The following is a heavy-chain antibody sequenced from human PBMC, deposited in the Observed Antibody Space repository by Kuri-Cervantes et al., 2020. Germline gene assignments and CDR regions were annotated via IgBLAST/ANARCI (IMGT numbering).Heavy chain of an antibody. V-gene: IGHV4-39*07. J-gene: IGHJ5*02. CDR2: IYYSGNT. CDR3: ARAYSSSSYDWLDP. Sequence: SETLSLTCTVSGGSISSSTYYWAWIRQPPGKGLEWIGSIYYSGNTYYNPSVKSRITISVDTSKNQFSLKLSSVTAADTAVYYCARAYSSSSYDWLDPWGQGTLVTVSS. D-gene: IGHD6-6*01. CDR1: GGSISSSTYY.